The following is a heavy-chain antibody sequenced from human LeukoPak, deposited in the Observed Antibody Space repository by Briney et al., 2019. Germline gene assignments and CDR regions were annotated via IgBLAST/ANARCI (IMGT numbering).Heavy chain of an antibody. CDR1: GFIISGNY. V-gene: IGHV3-66*01. J-gene: IGHJ4*02. CDR2: IYTGGTA. CDR3: ARGHGQ. Sequence: GGSLRLSCVVSGFIISGNYMSWVRQAPGKGLEWVSVIYTGGTAAYTDSVRGRFTISRDTSKNTLYLQMNSLTVEDTAVYYCARGHGQWGQGTLVTVSS.